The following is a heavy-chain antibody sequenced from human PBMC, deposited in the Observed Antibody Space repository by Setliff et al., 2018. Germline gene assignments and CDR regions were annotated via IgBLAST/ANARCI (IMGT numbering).Heavy chain of an antibody. CDR2: ILFSGDT. CDR1: GYSISSGFS. CDR3: ARDNRARHYMDV. Sequence: KTSETLSLTCAVSGYSISSGFSWVWIRQSPGKGLEWIGRILFSGDTYYNPSLNSRVTISADTSKNQFSLNLSSVTAADTAVYYCARDNRARHYMDVWGKGTTVTVPS. D-gene: IGHD3-10*01. V-gene: IGHV4-38-2*02. J-gene: IGHJ6*03.